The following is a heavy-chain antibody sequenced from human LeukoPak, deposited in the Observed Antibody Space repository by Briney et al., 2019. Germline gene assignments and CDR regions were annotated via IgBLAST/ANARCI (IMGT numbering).Heavy chain of an antibody. D-gene: IGHD6-13*01. V-gene: IGHV4-59*01. CDR2: IDYTRST. J-gene: IGHJ4*02. CDR1: GVSISSYY. CDR3: ARGSSSWYK. Sequence: SETLSLTCTVSGVSISSYYWSWIRQPPGKELEWIGYIDYTRSTNYNPSLKSRLTISIDTSKNQFSLKLSSVTAADTAVYYCARGSSSWYKWGQGTLVTVSS.